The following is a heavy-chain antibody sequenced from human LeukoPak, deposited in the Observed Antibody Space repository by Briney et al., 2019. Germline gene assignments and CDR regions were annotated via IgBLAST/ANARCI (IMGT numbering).Heavy chain of an antibody. Sequence: SVKVSCKASGGTFSSYAISWVRQAPGQGLEWMGGIIPIFGTANYAQKFRGRVTITADESTSTAYMELSSLRSEDTAVYYCATHYDFWQPFQGGFDYWGQGTLVTVSS. D-gene: IGHD3-3*01. V-gene: IGHV1-69*01. CDR2: IIPIFGTA. CDR1: GGTFSSYA. CDR3: ATHYDFWQPFQGGFDY. J-gene: IGHJ4*02.